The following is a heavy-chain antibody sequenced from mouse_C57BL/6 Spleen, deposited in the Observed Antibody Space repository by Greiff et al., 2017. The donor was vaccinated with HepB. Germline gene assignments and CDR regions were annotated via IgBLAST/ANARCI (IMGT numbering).Heavy chain of an antibody. V-gene: IGHV1-50*01. J-gene: IGHJ4*01. D-gene: IGHD2-4*01. Sequence: QVQLQQSGAELVKPGASVKLSCKASGYTFTSYWMQWVKQRPGQGLEWIGEIDPSDSYTNYNQKFKGKATLTVDTSSSTAYMQLSSLTSEDSAVYYCARQGDYDGNYYAMDYWGQGTSVTVSS. CDR1: GYTFTSYW. CDR3: ARQGDYDGNYYAMDY. CDR2: IDPSDSYT.